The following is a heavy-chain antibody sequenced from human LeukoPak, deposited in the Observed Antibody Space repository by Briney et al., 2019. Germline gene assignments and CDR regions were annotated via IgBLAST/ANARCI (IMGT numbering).Heavy chain of an antibody. V-gene: IGHV4-34*01. CDR1: GGSFSGYY. CDR3: ARLPKYYYGSGSYSLDP. CDR2: INHSGST. J-gene: IGHJ5*02. D-gene: IGHD3-10*01. Sequence: PSETLSLTCAVYGGSFSGYYWSWIRQPPGKGLEWIGEINHSGSTNYDPSLKSRVTISVDTSKNQFSLKLSSVTAADTAVYYCARLPKYYYGSGSYSLDPWGQGTLVTVSS.